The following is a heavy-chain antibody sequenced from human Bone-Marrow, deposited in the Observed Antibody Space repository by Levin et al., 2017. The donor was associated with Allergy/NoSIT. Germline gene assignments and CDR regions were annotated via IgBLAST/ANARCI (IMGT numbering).Heavy chain of an antibody. CDR1: GYSFTSYW. Sequence: RGESLKISCKGSGYSFTSYWIGWVRQMPGQGLEWMGIIYPGDSDTRYSPSFQGQVTISADKSITTAYLQWSSLKASDTAMYYCATRGGDGSGSYYLIYWGQGTLVTVSS. V-gene: IGHV5-51*01. CDR2: IYPGDSDT. J-gene: IGHJ4*02. CDR3: ATRGGDGSGSYYLIY. D-gene: IGHD3-10*01.